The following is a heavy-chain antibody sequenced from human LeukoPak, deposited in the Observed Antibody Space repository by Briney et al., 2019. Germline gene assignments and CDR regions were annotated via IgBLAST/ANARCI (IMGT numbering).Heavy chain of an antibody. CDR2: VEHDGTTK. CDR3: VTDLHGINWYVH. CDR1: GFTFRSLG. V-gene: IGHV3-30*02. Sequence: GGSLRLACPASGFTFRSLGMHWVRQAPGKGLEWVAFVEHDGTTKYYADTVKGRFSISRDSSKNTLFLQMNSLRADDTSMYYCVTDLHGINWYVHWGQGTLVTVSS. D-gene: IGHD3-3*02. J-gene: IGHJ5*02.